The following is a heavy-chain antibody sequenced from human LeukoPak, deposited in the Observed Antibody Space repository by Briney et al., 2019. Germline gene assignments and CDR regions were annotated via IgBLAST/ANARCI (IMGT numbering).Heavy chain of an antibody. CDR1: GFTFSSHW. CDR2: IKDDGSHT. CDR3: ARGSGIITGIDE. Sequence: GGSLRLSCAASGFTFSSHWMHWVRQAPGKGLVWVSRIKDDGSHTNYADSVKGRFTISRDNAKNTLSPQMNSLRAEDTAVYYCARGSGIITGIDEWGQGTLVTVSS. V-gene: IGHV3-74*01. J-gene: IGHJ4*02. D-gene: IGHD6-25*01.